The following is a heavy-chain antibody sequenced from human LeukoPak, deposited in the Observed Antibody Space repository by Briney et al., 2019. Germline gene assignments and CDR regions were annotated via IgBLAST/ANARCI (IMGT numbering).Heavy chain of an antibody. Sequence: PGGSLRLSCAASGFSFSDHEMNWVRQAPGKGLEWISYLSSSGNAYYADSVKGRFTISRDNAKSSLCLQMDSLRAGDTAVYYCAREDGSQLDYWGRGTLVTVSS. CDR2: LSSSGNA. J-gene: IGHJ4*02. D-gene: IGHD1-26*01. V-gene: IGHV3-48*03. CDR1: GFSFSDHE. CDR3: AREDGSQLDY.